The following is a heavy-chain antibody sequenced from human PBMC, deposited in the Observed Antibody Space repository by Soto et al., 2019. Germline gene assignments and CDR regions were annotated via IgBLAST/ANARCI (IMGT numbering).Heavy chain of an antibody. Sequence: GGSLRLSCAASGFTFSTSWMSWVRQAPGKGLEWVANIKEDGSEKYYVDSVKGRFTISRDHAKNSLYLQMNSLGADDTAVYYCARADYYGDTGSYWGQGSLVTVSS. V-gene: IGHV3-7*01. J-gene: IGHJ4*02. CDR3: ARADYYGDTGSY. D-gene: IGHD3-10*01. CDR1: GFTFSTSW. CDR2: IKEDGSEK.